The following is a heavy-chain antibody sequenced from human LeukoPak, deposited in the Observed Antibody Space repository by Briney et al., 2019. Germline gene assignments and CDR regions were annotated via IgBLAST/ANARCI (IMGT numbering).Heavy chain of an antibody. CDR3: AELGITMIGGV. Sequence: GSLRLSCTASGFSFSNYGMHWVRQAPGKGLEWVTFIRYYGSDKYYADSVKGRFTISRDNAKNSLYLQMNSLRAEDTAVYYCAELGITMIGGVWGKGTTVTISS. V-gene: IGHV3-30*02. CDR1: GFSFSNYG. CDR2: IRYYGSDK. J-gene: IGHJ6*04. D-gene: IGHD3-10*02.